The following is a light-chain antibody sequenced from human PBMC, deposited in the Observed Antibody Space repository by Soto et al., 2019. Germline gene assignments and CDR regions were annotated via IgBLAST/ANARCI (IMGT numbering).Light chain of an antibody. V-gene: IGKV1-5*01. Sequence: DIQMTQSPSSLSASVGDRVTITCRASQSINHWLAWYQQKPGKAPKFLIYDASTLRNGVPSGFSGRGSGTEFTLTISSPQPDDFATYYCQPYDSHPYTFGQGTK. J-gene: IGKJ2*01. CDR3: QPYDSHPYT. CDR2: DAS. CDR1: QSINHW.